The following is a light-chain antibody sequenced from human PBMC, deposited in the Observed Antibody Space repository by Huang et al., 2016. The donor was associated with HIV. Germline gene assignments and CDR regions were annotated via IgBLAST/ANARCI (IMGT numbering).Light chain of an antibody. CDR3: QQYYSSPQT. CDR1: QSVYSSSTSKDY. CDR2: WAS. Sequence: DIIMTQSPDSLAVSLGERATLNCRSSQSVYSSSTSKDYMAWFQQKPGQPPRLLLFWASTREAGVPERFSGIGSGTHFTLTIANLEAEDAAIYYCQQYYSSPQTFGQGTRVEVK. V-gene: IGKV4-1*01. J-gene: IGKJ1*01.